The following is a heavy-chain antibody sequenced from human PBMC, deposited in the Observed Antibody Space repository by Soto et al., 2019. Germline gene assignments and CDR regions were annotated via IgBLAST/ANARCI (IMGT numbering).Heavy chain of an antibody. Sequence: QVQLVESGGGVVQPGRSLRLSCAASGFSFSSYHTHWVRQAPGKGLEWVAVIWSDGSNKYYAYSVKGRFTISRDNSKNTLYLQMNSLRAEDTAVYYCARIGSWALNFDYWGQGTLVTVSS. D-gene: IGHD6-13*01. V-gene: IGHV3-33*01. J-gene: IGHJ4*02. CDR3: ARIGSWALNFDY. CDR2: IWSDGSNK. CDR1: GFSFSSYH.